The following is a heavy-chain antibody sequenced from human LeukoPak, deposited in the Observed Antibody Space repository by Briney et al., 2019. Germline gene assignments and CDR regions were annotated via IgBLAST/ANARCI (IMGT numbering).Heavy chain of an antibody. CDR2: IRYDGTNK. CDR3: AKDGPRRQLLIDY. J-gene: IGHJ4*02. CDR1: GFTFISYG. D-gene: IGHD6-6*01. Sequence: GESLRLSCAASGFTFISYGMHWVRQAPGKGLEWVTFIRYDGTNKYYADSVKGRFTISRDNSKNTVYLQMNSLRGEDTAVYYCAKDGPRRQLLIDYWGQGTLVTVSS. V-gene: IGHV3-30*02.